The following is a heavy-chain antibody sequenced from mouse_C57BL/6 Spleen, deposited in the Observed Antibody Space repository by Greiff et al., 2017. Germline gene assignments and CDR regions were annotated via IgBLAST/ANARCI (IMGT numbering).Heavy chain of an antibody. Sequence: VQLQQTGAELVRPGTSVKVSCKASGYAFTNYLIEWVKQRPGQGLEWIGVINPGSGGTNYNEKFKGKATLTADKSSSTAYMQLSSRTSEDSAVYFCARGGSSGPYYYAMDYWGQGTSVTVSS. CDR2: INPGSGGT. V-gene: IGHV1-54*01. CDR3: ARGGSSGPYYYAMDY. J-gene: IGHJ4*01. CDR1: GYAFTNYL. D-gene: IGHD3-2*02.